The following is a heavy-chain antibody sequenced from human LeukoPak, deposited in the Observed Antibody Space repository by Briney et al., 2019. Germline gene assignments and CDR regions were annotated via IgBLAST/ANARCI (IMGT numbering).Heavy chain of an antibody. CDR3: ARAFVTAAGFFDT. V-gene: IGHV3-66*02. CDR1: GFTFSSYS. Sequence: PGGSLRLSCAASGFTFSSYSMSWVRQAPGKGLEWVSVIYNGGNTYYADSVKGRFTISRDNSVNTLYLQMNSLRTEDTAVYYCARAFVTAAGFFDTWGQGTLVTVSS. D-gene: IGHD6-13*01. J-gene: IGHJ4*02. CDR2: IYNGGNT.